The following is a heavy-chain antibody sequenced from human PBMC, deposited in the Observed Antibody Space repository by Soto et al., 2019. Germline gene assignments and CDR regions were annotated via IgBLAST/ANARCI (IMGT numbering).Heavy chain of an antibody. Sequence: RGSLRLSCGASGFTFSSYAMHWVRQAPGKGLEWVAVISYDGSNKYYADSVKGRFTISRDNSKNTLYLQMNSLRAEDTAVYYCARDGEQWLITYYFDYWGQGTLVTVSS. CDR1: GFTFSSYA. V-gene: IGHV3-30-3*01. CDR2: ISYDGSNK. D-gene: IGHD5-12*01. J-gene: IGHJ4*02. CDR3: ARDGEQWLITYYFDY.